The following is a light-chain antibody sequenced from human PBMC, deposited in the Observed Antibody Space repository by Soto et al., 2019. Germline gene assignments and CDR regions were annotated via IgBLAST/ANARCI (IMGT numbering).Light chain of an antibody. J-gene: IGKJ2*01. CDR3: QQSYSTPST. CDR1: QSISNS. CDR2: AAS. V-gene: IGKV1-39*01. Sequence: DIQMTQSPSSLSASVGDRVTITCRASQSISNSLNWYQQRPGKAPKLLIYAASSLQSGVPSRFSGGGSGTGFTLTISSLLPEDFATYYCQQSYSTPSTFGQGTNLEIK.